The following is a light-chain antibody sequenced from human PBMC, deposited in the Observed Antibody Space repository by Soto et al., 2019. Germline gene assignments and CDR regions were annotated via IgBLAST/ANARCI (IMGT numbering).Light chain of an antibody. Sequence: QSALTQPASVSGSPGQSITISCTGTRSDIVAYNYVSWYQQHPGKAPKLMIHDVSNRPSGVSSRFSGSKSGNTASLSISGLQAEDEADYYCSSYTSSSTVLYVFGTGTKATVL. CDR2: DVS. CDR3: SSYTSSSTVLYV. CDR1: RSDIVAYNY. J-gene: IGLJ1*01. V-gene: IGLV2-14*01.